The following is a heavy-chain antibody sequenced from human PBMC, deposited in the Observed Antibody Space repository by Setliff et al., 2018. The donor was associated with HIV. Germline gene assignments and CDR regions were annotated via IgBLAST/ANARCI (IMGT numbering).Heavy chain of an antibody. V-gene: IGHV4-31*03. Sequence: LSLPCTVSGGSISSGYYYWSWIRQHPGKGLEWIGYIYYSGSTYYNPSLKSRVTISVETSKNQFSLKLSSVTAADTAIYYCARGTPDHEVWYFDLWGRGTLVTVSS. CDR2: IYYSGST. CDR3: ARGTPDHEVWYFDL. CDR1: GGSISSGYYY. J-gene: IGHJ2*01.